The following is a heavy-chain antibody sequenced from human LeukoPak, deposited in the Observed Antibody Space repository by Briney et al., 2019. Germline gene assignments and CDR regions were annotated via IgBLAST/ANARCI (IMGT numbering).Heavy chain of an antibody. CDR1: GGSISSSNW. J-gene: IGHJ6*03. CDR3: ARVVGRSGWALLNYYYMDV. Sequence: SETLSLTCAVSGGSISSSNWWSWVRQSPGKGLEWIGEIYHSGSTNYNPSLKSRVTISVDKYKNQFSLKLSSVTAADTAVYYCARVVGRSGWALLNYYYMDVWGKGTTVTVSS. D-gene: IGHD1-26*01. CDR2: IYHSGST. V-gene: IGHV4-4*02.